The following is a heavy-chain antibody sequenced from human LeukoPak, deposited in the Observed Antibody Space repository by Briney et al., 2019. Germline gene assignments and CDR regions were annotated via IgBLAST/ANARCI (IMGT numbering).Heavy chain of an antibody. CDR1: GFTFSNYA. V-gene: IGHV3-64D*06. CDR2: IGPNGGDA. J-gene: IGHJ2*01. D-gene: IGHD2-2*01. Sequence: GGSLRLSCSASGFTFSNYAMNWFRQAPGKGLEYVSVIGPNGGDAYYADSVKGRFTISRDKSKNTLYLQMSSLRAEDTAEYYCAKGRPTTLGYCGRSICADWYFDLWGRGTLLSVSS. CDR3: AKGRPTTLGYCGRSICADWYFDL.